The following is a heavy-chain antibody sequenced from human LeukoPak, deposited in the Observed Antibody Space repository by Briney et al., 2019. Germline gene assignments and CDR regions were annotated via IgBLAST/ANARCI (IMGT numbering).Heavy chain of an antibody. CDR2: INHSGST. Sequence: SETLSLTCAVYGGSFSDYYWNWIRQPPGKGLGWIGEINHSGSTNYNPSLKTRVTISVDTSKNQFSLKLNSVTAADTAVYFCAKTPTALVRGGYYFDSWGQGTLVTVSS. J-gene: IGHJ4*02. CDR3: AKTPTALVRGGYYFDS. D-gene: IGHD6-6*01. CDR1: GGSFSDYY. V-gene: IGHV4-34*01.